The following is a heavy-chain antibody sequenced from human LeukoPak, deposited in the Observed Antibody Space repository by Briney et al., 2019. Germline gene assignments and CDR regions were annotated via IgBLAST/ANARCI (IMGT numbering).Heavy chain of an antibody. J-gene: IGHJ4*02. D-gene: IGHD3-22*01. CDR3: AGELGYDSSGYSFDY. CDR2: IYYSGST. Sequence: SETLSLICTVSGGSISSGGYYWSWIRQHPGKGLEWIGYIYYSGSTYYNPSLKSRVTISVDTSKNQFSLKLSSVTAADTAVYYCAGELGYDSSGYSFDYWGQGTLVTVSS. CDR1: GGSISSGGYY. V-gene: IGHV4-31*03.